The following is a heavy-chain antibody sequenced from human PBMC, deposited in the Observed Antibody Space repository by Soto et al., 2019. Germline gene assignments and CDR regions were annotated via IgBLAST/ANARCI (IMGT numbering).Heavy chain of an antibody. CDR3: AAGEASSRTLAPYYLDF. CDR1: GGSMRNYF. D-gene: IGHD6-13*01. CDR2: IHYSGTT. Sequence: PSETLSLTCTVSGGSMRNYFWTWIRQPPGKGLEWIGYIHYSGTTSFFPSYNPSLRSRVTISEDTSKNQFSLKLLSVTTADTAVYFCAAGEASSRTLAPYYLDFWGQGTLVTVPS. V-gene: IGHV4-59*01. J-gene: IGHJ4*02.